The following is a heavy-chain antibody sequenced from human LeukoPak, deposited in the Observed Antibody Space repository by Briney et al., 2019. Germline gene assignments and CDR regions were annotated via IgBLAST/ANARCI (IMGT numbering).Heavy chain of an antibody. Sequence: ASVKVSCKVSGYTLTELSMNWVRQAPGKGLEWMGGFDPEDGETIYAQKFQGRVTMTEDTSTDTAYMELSSLRSEDTAVYYCATGTFLVGATVADYWGQGTLVTVSS. J-gene: IGHJ4*02. CDR2: FDPEDGET. CDR3: ATGTFLVGATVADY. V-gene: IGHV1-24*01. CDR1: GYTLTELS. D-gene: IGHD1-26*01.